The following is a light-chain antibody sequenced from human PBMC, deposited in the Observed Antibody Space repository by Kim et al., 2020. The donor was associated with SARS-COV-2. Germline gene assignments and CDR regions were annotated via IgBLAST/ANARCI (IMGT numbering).Light chain of an antibody. Sequence: DIQMTQSPPSLSASLGDRVTITCRASQSITTYLDWYQQNPGTAPRLLIYGASTLESGVPSRFSGSRSGTEFTLTISSLQPDDFATYFCQKGYSIPATFGQGTQLDIK. CDR3: QKGYSIPAT. V-gene: IGKV1-39*01. J-gene: IGKJ5*01. CDR1: QSITTY. CDR2: GAS.